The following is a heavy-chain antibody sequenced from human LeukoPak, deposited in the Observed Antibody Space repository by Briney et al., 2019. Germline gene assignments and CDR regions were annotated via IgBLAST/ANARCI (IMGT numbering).Heavy chain of an antibody. Sequence: PGGSLRLSCAGSGITFSTYWMHWVRQAPGKGLVWVSRINSEGRTISYADSVKGRFTISRDNAKNPLFLQMNSLRAEDTAVYYCARISSDSISYYDHWGQGTLVTVSS. CDR1: GITFSTYW. CDR3: ARISSDSISYYDH. J-gene: IGHJ4*02. V-gene: IGHV3-74*01. D-gene: IGHD3-22*01. CDR2: INSEGRTI.